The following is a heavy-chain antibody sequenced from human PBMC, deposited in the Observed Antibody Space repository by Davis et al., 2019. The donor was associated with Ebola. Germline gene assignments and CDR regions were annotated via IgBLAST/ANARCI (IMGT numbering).Heavy chain of an antibody. CDR2: ISTYNGNT. CDR3: ARDLGSSWYGP. CDR1: GYIFSNYD. Sequence: ASVKVSCKASGYIFSNYDINWVRQAPGQGLEWMGWISTYNGNTNYAQKLQGRVTMTTDTSTSTAYMELRSLRSDDTAVYYCARDLGSSWYGPWGQGTLVTVSS. J-gene: IGHJ5*02. D-gene: IGHD6-13*01. V-gene: IGHV1-18*01.